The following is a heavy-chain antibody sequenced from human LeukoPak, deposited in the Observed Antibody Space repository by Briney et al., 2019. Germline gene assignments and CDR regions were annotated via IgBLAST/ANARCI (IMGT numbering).Heavy chain of an antibody. Sequence: GESLKISCKGSGYNFNDYWIGWVRQMPGKGLEWVGLIYPGEFDIRYSPSFQGQVTISADKSISTAYLQWKSLKASDTAMYYCARHAFHNDNSDYYFAHWGQGTLVTVSS. D-gene: IGHD3-22*01. V-gene: IGHV5-51*01. CDR3: ARHAFHNDNSDYYFAH. CDR1: GYNFNDYW. J-gene: IGHJ4*02. CDR2: IYPGEFDI.